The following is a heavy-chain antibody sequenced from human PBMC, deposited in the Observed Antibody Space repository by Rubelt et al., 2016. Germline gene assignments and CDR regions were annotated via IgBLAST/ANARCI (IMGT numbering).Heavy chain of an antibody. Sequence: QVQLVQSGAEVKKPGASVKVSCKASGYTFTSYGISWVRQAPGQGLDWMGWISAYNGNTNYAQKLQGRVTMTTDTSTSTAYMELRSLRPDDTAVYYCARDRIRIAARQGWYFDLWGQGTLVTVSS. J-gene: IGHJ2*01. CDR1: GYTFTSYG. CDR2: ISAYNGNT. D-gene: IGHD6-6*01. V-gene: IGHV1-18*01. CDR3: ARDRIRIAARQGWYFDL.